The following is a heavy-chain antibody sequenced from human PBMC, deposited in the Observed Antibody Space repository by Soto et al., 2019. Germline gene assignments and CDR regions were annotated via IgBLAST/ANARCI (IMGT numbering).Heavy chain of an antibody. CDR3: ARGRVYSSGWFDY. V-gene: IGHV4-34*01. CDR2: INHSGST. J-gene: IGHJ5*01. D-gene: IGHD6-19*01. CDR1: GGSFSGYY. Sequence: QVQLQQWGAGLLKPSETLSLTCAVYGGSFSGYYWSWIRQPPGKGLEWIGEINHSGSTNYNPSLRSRDTISVDTSTNQYSLRLSSGTAADTAVYYCARGRVYSSGWFDYWGQGTLVTVSS.